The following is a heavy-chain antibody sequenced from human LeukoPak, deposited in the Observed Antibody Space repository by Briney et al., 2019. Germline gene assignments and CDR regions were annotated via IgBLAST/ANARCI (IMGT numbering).Heavy chain of an antibody. CDR2: IYYSGST. CDR3: ARGSDSGYDVFDY. Sequence: SETLSLTCTVSGGSISSYYWSWIRQPPGKGLEWIGYIYYSGSTNYNPSLKSRVTISVDTSKNQFSLKLSSVTAADTAVYYCARGSDSGYDVFDYWGQGTLVTVSS. J-gene: IGHJ4*02. V-gene: IGHV4-59*01. D-gene: IGHD5-12*01. CDR1: GGSISSYY.